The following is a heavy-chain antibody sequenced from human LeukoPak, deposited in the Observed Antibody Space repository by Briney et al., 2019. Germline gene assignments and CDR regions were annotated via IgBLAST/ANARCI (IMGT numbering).Heavy chain of an antibody. CDR2: ISNSGNTA. CDR3: AKRLTLGVFDV. CDR1: GFTFTNYA. Sequence: PGGSLRLSCEASGFTFTNYAMTWVRQTPGKGMEWLSYISNSGNTAIYADSVKGRFSVSRDNSNNVVFLQMSNLGADDSAVYYCAKRLTLGVFDVWGQGTAVTVSS. D-gene: IGHD3-16*01. V-gene: IGHV3-23*01. J-gene: IGHJ3*01.